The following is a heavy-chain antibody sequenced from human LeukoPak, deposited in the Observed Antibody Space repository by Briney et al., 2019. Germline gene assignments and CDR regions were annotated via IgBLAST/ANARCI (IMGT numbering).Heavy chain of an antibody. J-gene: IGHJ4*02. CDR2: INHSGST. V-gene: IGHV4-34*01. Sequence: TSSETLSLTCAVYGGSFSGYYWSWIRQPPGKGLEWIGEINHSGSTNYNPSLKSRVTISVDTSKNQFSLKLSSVTAADTAVYYCARGGGYCSSTSCYAVDYWGQGTLVTVSS. D-gene: IGHD2-2*01. CDR1: GGSFSGYY. CDR3: ARGGGYCSSTSCYAVDY.